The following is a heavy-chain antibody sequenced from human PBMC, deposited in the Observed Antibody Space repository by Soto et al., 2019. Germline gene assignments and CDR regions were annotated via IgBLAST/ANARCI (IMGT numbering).Heavy chain of an antibody. Sequence: QVQLVESGGGVVQPGRSLRLSCAASGFTFSSYGMHWVRQAPGKGLEWVAVIWDAGSNKYYADSVKGRFTISRDNSKNTLYLQMNSLRAEDTAVYYCARGDGSSPAYFDYWGQGTLVTVS. CDR3: ARGDGSSPAYFDY. V-gene: IGHV3-33*01. D-gene: IGHD6-6*01. CDR2: IWDAGSNK. J-gene: IGHJ4*02. CDR1: GFTFSSYG.